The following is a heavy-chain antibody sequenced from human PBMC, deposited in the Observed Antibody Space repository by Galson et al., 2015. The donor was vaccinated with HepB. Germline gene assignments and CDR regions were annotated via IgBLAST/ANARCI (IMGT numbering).Heavy chain of an antibody. CDR3: ARRRYDFWSGQNDKYYYYYMTS. J-gene: IGHJ6*03. CDR2: IDPSDSYT. V-gene: IGHV5-10-1*01. CDR1: GYSFTSYW. D-gene: IGHD3-3*01. Sequence: QSGAEVKKPGESLRISCKGSGYSFTSYWISWVRHMPGKGLEWMGRIDPSDSYTNYSPSFQGHVTISADKSISTAYLQWSSLKASDTAMYYCARRRYDFWSGQNDKYYYYYMTSGAKGPRSPSP.